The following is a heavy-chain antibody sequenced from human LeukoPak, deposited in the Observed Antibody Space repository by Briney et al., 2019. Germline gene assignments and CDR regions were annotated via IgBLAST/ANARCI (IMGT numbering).Heavy chain of an antibody. J-gene: IGHJ4*02. V-gene: IGHV5-51*01. CDR2: IYPGDSDT. CDR3: ARLGQWELLPFDY. CDR1: GYSFTSYW. D-gene: IGHD1-26*01. Sequence: GGSLKISCKGSGYSFTSYWIGWVRQMPGKGLEWMGIIYPGDSDTRYSPSFQGQVTISADKSISTAHLQWSSLKASDTAMYYCARLGQWELLPFDYWGQGTLVTVSS.